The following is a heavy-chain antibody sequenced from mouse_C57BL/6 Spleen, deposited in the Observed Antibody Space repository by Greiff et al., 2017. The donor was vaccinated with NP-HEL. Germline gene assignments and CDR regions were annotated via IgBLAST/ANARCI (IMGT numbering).Heavy chain of an antibody. CDR1: GFTFTDYY. Sequence: EVKLVESGGGLVQPGGSLSLSCAASGFTFTDYYMSWVRQPPGQALEWLGFIRNKANGYTTEYSASVKGRFTISRDNSQSILYLQMNALRAEYSATYYCARYGGDYWGQGTSVTVSS. CDR2: IRNKANGYTT. J-gene: IGHJ4*01. V-gene: IGHV7-3*01. CDR3: ARYGGDY.